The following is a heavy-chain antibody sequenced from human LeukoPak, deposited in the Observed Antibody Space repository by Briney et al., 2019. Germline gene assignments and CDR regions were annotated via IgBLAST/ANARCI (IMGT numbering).Heavy chain of an antibody. J-gene: IGHJ4*02. V-gene: IGHV3-33*01. D-gene: IGHD6-19*01. CDR3: ARGQWLENYFDY. CDR2: IWNDGSKK. CDR1: GFTLGSHG. Sequence: GGSLRLSCAASGFTLGSHGMHWVRQAPGKGLEWVAVIWNDGSKKYYADSVKGRFTISRDNSKSTLSLQMNSLRAEDTAVYYCARGQWLENYFDYWGQGTLVTVSS.